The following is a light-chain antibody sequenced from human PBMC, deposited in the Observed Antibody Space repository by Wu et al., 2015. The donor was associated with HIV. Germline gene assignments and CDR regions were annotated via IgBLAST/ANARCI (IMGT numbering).Light chain of an antibody. CDR2: AAS. J-gene: IGKJ1*01. Sequence: AIQLAQSPSLLSASTGDTVTITCRASQDVGTYLSWYQQRPGRPPKLLIYAASTLESGVPSRFSGSGSGTQFSLTISCLQSEDFATYFCQQSDYFSFSFGGGPRWT. V-gene: IGKV1-8*01. CDR1: QDVGTY. CDR3: QQSDYFSFSFGGGPRWT.